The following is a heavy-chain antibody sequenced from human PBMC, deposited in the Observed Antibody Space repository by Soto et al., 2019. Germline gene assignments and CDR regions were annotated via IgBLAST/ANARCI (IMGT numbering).Heavy chain of an antibody. CDR2: SYWDDDK. V-gene: IGHV2-5*02. CDR1: GFSLSTTRVC. Sequence: QITLKESGPTLVKPTQTLTLTCTFSGFSLSTTRVCVGWIRQTPGKALEWLALSYWDDDKRYSPSLKSRLTITKDNAKNPVVHTMANMDPVDTATCYCAHRPGNQYYYDSGGAFDIWGQGTMVTVSS. J-gene: IGHJ3*02. CDR3: AHRPGNQYYYDSGGAFDI. D-gene: IGHD3-22*01.